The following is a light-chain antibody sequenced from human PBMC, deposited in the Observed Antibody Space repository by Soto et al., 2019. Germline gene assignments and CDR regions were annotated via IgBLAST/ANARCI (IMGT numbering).Light chain of an antibody. J-gene: IGLJ2*01. V-gene: IGLV1-44*01. Sequence: QSVLTQPPSASGTPGQRVTISCSGSSSNIGSNTVNWYQQLPGTAPKLLIYSNNQRPSGVPDRFSGSKSGTSASLAISGLQSEDEADYYCAVWDDSQTGVVFGGGTKLTVL. CDR1: SSNIGSNT. CDR2: SNN. CDR3: AVWDDSQTGVV.